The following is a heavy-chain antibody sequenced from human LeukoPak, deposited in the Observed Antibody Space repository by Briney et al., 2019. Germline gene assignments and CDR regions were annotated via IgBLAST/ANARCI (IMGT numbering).Heavy chain of an antibody. J-gene: IGHJ6*02. CDR1: GFTFSSYW. CDR3: ARDPYSSGYYYYYGMDV. V-gene: IGHV3-7*05. CDR2: IKQDGSEE. D-gene: IGHD6-19*01. Sequence: GGSLRLSCAASGFTFSSYWMSWVRQAPGKGLEWVANIKQDGSEEYYVDSVKGRFTISRDNAKNSLYLQMNSLRAEDTAVYYCARDPYSSGYYYYYGMDVWGQGTTVTVSS.